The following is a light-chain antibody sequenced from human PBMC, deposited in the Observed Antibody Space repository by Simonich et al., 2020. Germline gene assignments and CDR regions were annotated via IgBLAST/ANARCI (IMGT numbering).Light chain of an antibody. J-gene: IGKJ4*01. CDR3: QQYYSTPLT. V-gene: IGKV4-1*01. CDR2: WAS. CDR1: HSVFYSSNNKNS. Sequence: DILMTQSPDSLAVSLGEWATITCKYSHSVFYSSNNKNSLAWYQQKPGQPPKPLIYWASTRESGVPARVSGSGSGTDFTLTISSLQAEDVAVYYCQQYYSTPLTFGGGTKVEIK.